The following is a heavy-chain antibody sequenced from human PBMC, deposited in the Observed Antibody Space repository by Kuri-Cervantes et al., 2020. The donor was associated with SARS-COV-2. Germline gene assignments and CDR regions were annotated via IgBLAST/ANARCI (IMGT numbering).Heavy chain of an antibody. Sequence: SVKVSCKASGGTFSSYAISWVRQAPGQGLEWMGGIIPILGIANYAQKFQGRVTITADKSTSTAYMELSSLRSEGTAVYYCATSPPIAAHNWFDPWGQGTLVTVSS. CDR3: ATSPPIAAHNWFDP. CDR1: GGTFSSYA. D-gene: IGHD6-6*01. CDR2: IIPILGIA. J-gene: IGHJ5*02. V-gene: IGHV1-69*10.